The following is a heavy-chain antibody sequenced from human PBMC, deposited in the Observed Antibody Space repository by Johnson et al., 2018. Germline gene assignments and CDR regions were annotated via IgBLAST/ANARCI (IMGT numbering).Heavy chain of an antibody. CDR1: GFTFNNYW. CDR2: IISDGSST. V-gene: IGHV3-74*01. J-gene: IGHJ3*02. Sequence: VQLQESGGGLVQPGGSLRLSCAASGFTFNNYWMQWVRQAPGKGLVWVSQIISDGSSTTYADSVKGRFTISRDNAKNSLYLQMNSLRAEDTAVYYCALASAFDIWGQGTMVTVSS. CDR3: ALASAFDI.